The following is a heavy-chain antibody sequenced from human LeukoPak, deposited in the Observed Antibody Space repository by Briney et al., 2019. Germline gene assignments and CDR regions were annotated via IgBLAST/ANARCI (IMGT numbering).Heavy chain of an antibody. CDR1: GFSFSAYW. Sequence: AGGSLRLSCAASGFSFSAYWMTWVRQAPGAGLEFVANINPVGTATYYADPVKGRFTISRDNAKNLVYLQMNSLRAEDTAVYHCGRFGYVAGVDLWGQGTLVTVSS. CDR2: INPVGTAT. D-gene: IGHD6-19*01. J-gene: IGHJ4*02. V-gene: IGHV3-7*01. CDR3: GRFGYVAGVDL.